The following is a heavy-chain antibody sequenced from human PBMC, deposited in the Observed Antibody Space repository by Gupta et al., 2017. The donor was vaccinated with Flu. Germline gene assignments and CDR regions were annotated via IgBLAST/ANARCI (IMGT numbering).Heavy chain of an antibody. V-gene: IGHV4-30-4*01. CDR2: ISYSGST. D-gene: IGHD2-2*01. J-gene: IGHJ6*03. CDR3: AQIVVPASVDFYYYYIDV. Sequence: QVQLQESGPGLVKPSQTLSLTCTVSGGPISSDDHYWSWIRQPPGKGLEWIGYISYSGSTFYNPSLKSRVTFSADTSKNQFSLKLSSVTAADTAVYYCAQIVVPASVDFYYYYIDVWGKGTTVTVSS. CDR1: GGPISSDDHY.